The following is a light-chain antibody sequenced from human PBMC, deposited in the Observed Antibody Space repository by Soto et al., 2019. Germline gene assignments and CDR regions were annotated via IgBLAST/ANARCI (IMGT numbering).Light chain of an antibody. V-gene: IGKV3-15*01. CDR1: QSISSE. CDR3: QQGHNWPLT. Sequence: EIVMTQSPATLSLSPGESATLSCRASQSISSELVWYQQKPGQPPRLLIYGASTRATGVPARFTGSGSGSDFTLTISGLQSEDFAVYYCQQGHNWPLTFGQGTRLEI. J-gene: IGKJ2*01. CDR2: GAS.